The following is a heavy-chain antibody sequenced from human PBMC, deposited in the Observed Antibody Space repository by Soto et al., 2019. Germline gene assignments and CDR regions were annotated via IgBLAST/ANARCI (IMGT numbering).Heavy chain of an antibody. J-gene: IGHJ4*02. CDR3: AREVAKMRAVDE. V-gene: IGHV4-30-4*01. CDR2: IYYSGST. Sequence: QVQLQESGPGLVKPSQTLSLTCTVSGGSISSGDYYWSWIRQPPGKGLEWIGYIYYSGSTYYNPSLKRRVTIRVDTSKNKFSLKLSTVTAADTAVYYCAREVAKMRAVDEWGQGTLVTVSS. CDR1: GGSISSGDYY. D-gene: IGHD6-19*01.